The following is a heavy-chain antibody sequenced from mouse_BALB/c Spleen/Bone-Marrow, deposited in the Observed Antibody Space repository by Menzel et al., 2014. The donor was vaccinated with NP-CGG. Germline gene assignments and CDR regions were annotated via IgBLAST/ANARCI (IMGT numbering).Heavy chain of an antibody. CDR2: IYPSDSYS. D-gene: IGHD2-14*01. J-gene: IGHJ4*01. Sequence: VQLQQSGAELMRPGASVKVSCKASGYTFTNYWINRVRQRPGQGLEWIGNIYPSDSYSNYNQKFKDKATLTVDKSSSTAYMQLSSPTSEDSAVYYCTRRDRYDYYGVDYWGQGTSVTVSS. CDR3: TRRDRYDYYGVDY. CDR1: GYTFTNYW. V-gene: IGHV1-69*02.